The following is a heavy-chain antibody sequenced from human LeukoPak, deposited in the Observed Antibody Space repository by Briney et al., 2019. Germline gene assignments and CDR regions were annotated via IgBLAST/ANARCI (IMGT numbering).Heavy chain of an antibody. CDR1: GFSFSSTT. D-gene: IGHD4-17*01. V-gene: IGHV3-64*01. Sequence: GGSLRLSRAASGFSFSSTTMHWVRQAPGKGLEYVSAISPDGVNTYYSKSVRGRFTISRDNSKNTMYLQMGSLRGEDMAVYYCARDEYGDYIFNYWGQGTQVTVS. CDR2: ISPDGVNT. J-gene: IGHJ4*02. CDR3: ARDEYGDYIFNY.